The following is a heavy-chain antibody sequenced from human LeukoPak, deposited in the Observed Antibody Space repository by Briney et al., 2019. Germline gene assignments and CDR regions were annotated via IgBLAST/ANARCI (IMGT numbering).Heavy chain of an antibody. Sequence: GSLRLSCAASGFTFSSSWMTWVRQAPGKGLEWIGEINHSGSTNYNPSLKSRVTISVDTSKNQFSLTLSSVTAADTAVYYCGRGSRGFGVVIMPFDYWGQGTLVTVSS. V-gene: IGHV4-34*01. CDR1: GFTFSSSW. CDR2: INHSGST. D-gene: IGHD3-3*01. J-gene: IGHJ4*02. CDR3: GRGSRGFGVVIMPFDY.